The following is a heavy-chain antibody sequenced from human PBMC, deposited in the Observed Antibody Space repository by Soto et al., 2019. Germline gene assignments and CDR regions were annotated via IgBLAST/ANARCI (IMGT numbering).Heavy chain of an antibody. V-gene: IGHV1-46*01. CDR1: GYTFTSYY. CDR2: INPSGGST. J-gene: IGHJ4*02. D-gene: IGHD3-22*01. Sequence: GASVKVSCKASGYTFTSYYMHWVRQAPGQGLEWMGIINPSGGSTSYAQKFQGRVTMTRDTSTSTVYMELSSLRSEDTAVYYCASGTGRYYDSSGYYGYWGQGTLVTVSS. CDR3: ASGTGRYYDSSGYYGY.